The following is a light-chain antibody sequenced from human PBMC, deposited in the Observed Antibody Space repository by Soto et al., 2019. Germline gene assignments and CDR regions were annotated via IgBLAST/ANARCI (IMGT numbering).Light chain of an antibody. J-gene: IGKJ5*01. CDR3: QQRSTWPPIT. V-gene: IGKV3-11*01. Sequence: EIMLTQSPATLSLSPGERATLSCRASQNIEGYLAWYQQKPGQAPRLLIYDASNRATGVPARFSGSGSGTDFTLTISSLEPEDFAIYYCQQRSTWPPITFGQGTRLEIK. CDR1: QNIEGY. CDR2: DAS.